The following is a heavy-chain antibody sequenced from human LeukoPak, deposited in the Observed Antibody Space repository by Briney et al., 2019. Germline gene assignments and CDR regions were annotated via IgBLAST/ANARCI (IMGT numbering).Heavy chain of an antibody. Sequence: ASVKVSCKASAYTFTSYGISWVRQDPGQGLEWMGWISAYNGNTNYAQKFQGRVTMTTDTSTSTAYMELRSLRSDNTAVYYCARASESGWREFDYWGQGTLVTVSS. CDR1: AYTFTSYG. D-gene: IGHD6-19*01. V-gene: IGHV1-18*01. CDR2: ISAYNGNT. CDR3: ARASESGWREFDY. J-gene: IGHJ4*02.